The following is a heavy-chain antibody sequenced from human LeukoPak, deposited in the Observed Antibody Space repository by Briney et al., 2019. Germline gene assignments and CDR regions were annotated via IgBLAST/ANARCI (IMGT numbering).Heavy chain of an antibody. Sequence: PGGSLRLSCAASGFTFSSYAMHWVRQAPGKGLEWVAVISYDGSNKYYADSVKGRFTISRDNSKNTLYLQMNSLRAEDTAVYYCAKFSTEVIRGVIKNFFDYWGQGTLVTVSS. D-gene: IGHD3-10*01. V-gene: IGHV3-30*04. CDR2: ISYDGSNK. CDR3: AKFSTEVIRGVIKNFFDY. J-gene: IGHJ4*02. CDR1: GFTFSSYA.